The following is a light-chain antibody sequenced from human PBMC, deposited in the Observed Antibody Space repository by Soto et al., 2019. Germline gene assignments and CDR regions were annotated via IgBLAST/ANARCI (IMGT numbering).Light chain of an antibody. V-gene: IGLV2-8*01. CDR2: NDN. Sequence: QSVLTQPPSASGSPGQSVTISCTGTSSDVGGYNYVSWYQQHPGKAPKLLIYNDNQRPSGVPDRFSGSKSGTSASLAISGLQSEDEADFYCAAWDDSLSGVVFGGGTKLTVL. CDR3: AAWDDSLSGVV. J-gene: IGLJ2*01. CDR1: SSDVGGYNY.